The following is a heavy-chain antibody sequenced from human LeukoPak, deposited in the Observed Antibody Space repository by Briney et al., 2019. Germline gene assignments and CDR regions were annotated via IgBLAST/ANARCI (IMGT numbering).Heavy chain of an antibody. J-gene: IGHJ4*02. CDR3: ARDRGGFYFDL. D-gene: IGHD3-10*01. Sequence: GGSLRLSCTASGFTFINYDMNWVRQAPGKGLEWISYIRSSGNIIYYAGFLKGRFSISRDNGKNTMFLQMNTLRAEDTAVSYCARDRGGFYFDLWGQGTLVTVSS. CDR2: IRSSGNII. CDR1: GFTFINYD. V-gene: IGHV3-48*03.